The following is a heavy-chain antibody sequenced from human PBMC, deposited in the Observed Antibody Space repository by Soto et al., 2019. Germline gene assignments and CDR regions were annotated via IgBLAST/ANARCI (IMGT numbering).Heavy chain of an antibody. CDR3: ARAGYYYDRSGYSIFGAYDI. Sequence: SETLSLTCTVSGGSISSYYWSWFRQPPGKGLDWIGYIYYSGSTNYNPSLKSRVTISVDTSKNQFSLKLSSVTAADTAVYYCARAGYYYDRSGYSIFGAYDIWGQGTMVTVSS. CDR2: IYYSGST. V-gene: IGHV4-59*01. J-gene: IGHJ3*02. D-gene: IGHD3-22*01. CDR1: GGSISSYY.